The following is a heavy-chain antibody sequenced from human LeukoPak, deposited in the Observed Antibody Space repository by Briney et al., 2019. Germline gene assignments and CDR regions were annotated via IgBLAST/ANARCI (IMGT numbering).Heavy chain of an antibody. CDR3: ARDLGDSSGYYHWFDP. V-gene: IGHV1-69*13. D-gene: IGHD3-22*01. Sequence: SVKVSCKASGGAFSSYAISWVRQAPGQGLEWMGGIIPIFGTANYAQKFQGRVTITADESTSTAYMELSSLRSEDTAVYYCARDLGDSSGYYHWFDPWGQGTLVAVSS. J-gene: IGHJ5*02. CDR1: GGAFSSYA. CDR2: IIPIFGTA.